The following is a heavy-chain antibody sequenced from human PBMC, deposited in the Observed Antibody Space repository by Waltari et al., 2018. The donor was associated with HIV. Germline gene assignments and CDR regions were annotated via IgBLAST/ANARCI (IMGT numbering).Heavy chain of an antibody. Sequence: EVQLLESGGGLVQPGGSLRLSCAASGFTFNSYAMSWLPQSPGKGLEWVSASSGSGGRTYYADSVKGRFTISRDNSKNTLYLQMNSLRAEDTAVYYCAKEGKWLGPYYFDYWGQGTLVTVSS. D-gene: IGHD6-19*01. V-gene: IGHV3-23*01. CDR2: SSGSGGRT. CDR1: GFTFNSYA. CDR3: AKEGKWLGPYYFDY. J-gene: IGHJ4*02.